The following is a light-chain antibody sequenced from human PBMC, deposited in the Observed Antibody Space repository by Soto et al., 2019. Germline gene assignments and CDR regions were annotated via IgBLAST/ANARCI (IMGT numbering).Light chain of an antibody. CDR2: GAS. Sequence: IVLTQSPATLSVSPGERATLSCRASQTVLSNLAWYQQKPGQAPRLLIYGASSRATGIPDRFSGSGSGTDFTLTISRLEPEDFAVYYCQQYGSSPWTFGQGTKVDIK. J-gene: IGKJ1*01. CDR3: QQYGSSPWT. CDR1: QTVLSN. V-gene: IGKV3-20*01.